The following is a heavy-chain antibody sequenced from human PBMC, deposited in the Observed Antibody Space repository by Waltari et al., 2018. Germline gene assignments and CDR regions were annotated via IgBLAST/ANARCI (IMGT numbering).Heavy chain of an antibody. CDR2: VMPICGSA. CDR1: GVTFNNYA. CDR3: ATDCSGGSCYSAY. D-gene: IGHD2-15*01. V-gene: IGHV1-69*12. Sequence: QVQLVQSGAEVKKPGSSVKVSCKASGVTFNNYAIIWVRQAPGQGLEWMGGVMPICGSANEGRKVKDRVMSTAGESTNTAYSELSRLISEDTAVYYCATDCSGGSCYSAYWGQGTLVTVSS. J-gene: IGHJ4*02.